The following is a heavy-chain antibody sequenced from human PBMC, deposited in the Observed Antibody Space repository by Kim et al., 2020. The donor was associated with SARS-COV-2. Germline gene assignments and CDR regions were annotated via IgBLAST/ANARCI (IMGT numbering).Heavy chain of an antibody. CDR3: AKEPKRGISYENNY. CDR1: GFGFSFYD. J-gene: IGHJ4*02. CDR2: ISYDGSKK. Sequence: GGSLRLSCAASGFGFSFYDMHWVRQAPGKGLEWVTVISYDGSKKSYADSVKGRFTISRDNSKRTLFLQMNSLRTEDTAVYYYAKEPKRGISYENNYWGQG. D-gene: IGHD3-16*01. V-gene: IGHV3-30*18.